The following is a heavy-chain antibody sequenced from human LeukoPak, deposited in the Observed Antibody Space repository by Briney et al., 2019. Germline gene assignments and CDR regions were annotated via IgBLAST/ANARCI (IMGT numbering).Heavy chain of an antibody. Sequence: ASVKVTCKASGYTFTSYGISWVRQAPGQGLEWMGWIIPIFGTANYAQKFQGRVTITADKSTSTAYMELSSLRSEDTAVYYCARSSIIAAAGPYYFDYWGQGTLVTVSS. CDR3: ARSSIIAAAGPYYFDY. D-gene: IGHD6-13*01. J-gene: IGHJ4*02. CDR1: GYTFTSYG. CDR2: IIPIFGTA. V-gene: IGHV1-69*06.